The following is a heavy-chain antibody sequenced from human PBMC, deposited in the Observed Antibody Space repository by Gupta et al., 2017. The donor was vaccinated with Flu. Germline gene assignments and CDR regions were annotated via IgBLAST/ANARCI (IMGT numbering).Heavy chain of an antibody. CDR3: ARGETGYTGSWYWSFDY. D-gene: IGHD6-13*01. Sequence: QLQLVESGGGVAQPGRSLRLSGAASGFTFRSSGMHWVRQAPGRGLEWVAVIWRDGSDKYYADSVKGRFTISRDNSKNTLSLQMNSLRAEDTGVYYCARGETGYTGSWYWSFDYWGQGTLVTVSS. CDR2: IWRDGSDK. CDR1: GFTFRSSG. J-gene: IGHJ4*02. V-gene: IGHV3-33*01.